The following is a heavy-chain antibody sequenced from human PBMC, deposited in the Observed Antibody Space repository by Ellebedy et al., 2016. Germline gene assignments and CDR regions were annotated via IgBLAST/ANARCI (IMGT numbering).Heavy chain of an antibody. D-gene: IGHD6-13*01. J-gene: IGHJ3*02. CDR1: GFTFSNYG. CDR3: AKVLGTSSWFASDI. Sequence: GESLKISCAASGFTFSNYGMHWVRQAPGKGLQWVAVIFYDGANRYYADSVKGRFTISRDNSKNTVYLQMNSLRPDDTAVYYCAKVLGTSSWFASDIWGQGTMVTVSS. CDR2: IFYDGANR. V-gene: IGHV3-30*02.